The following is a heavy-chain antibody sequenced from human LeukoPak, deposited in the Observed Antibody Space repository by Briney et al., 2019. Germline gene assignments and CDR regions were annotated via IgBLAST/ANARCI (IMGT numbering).Heavy chain of an antibody. CDR3: ARDLNYYGLGIWDY. J-gene: IGHJ4*02. CDR2: IKQDGNEI. Sequence: NYWMTXVRQAPGKGVEGVANIKQDGNEIYYVDSVKGRFTISRDNAKNSLYLQMNSLRAEDTAVYYCARDLNYYGLGIWDYWGQGILVTVSS. D-gene: IGHD3-10*01. CDR1: NYW. V-gene: IGHV3-7*01.